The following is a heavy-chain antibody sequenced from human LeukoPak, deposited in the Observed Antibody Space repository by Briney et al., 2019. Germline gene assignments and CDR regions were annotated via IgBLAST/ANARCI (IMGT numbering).Heavy chain of an antibody. CDR3: MRGRAAFAY. V-gene: IGHV3-7*01. CDR2: IKQDGSDK. Sequence: PGGSLRLSCVASGFTFSGSWMSWVRQAPGKALEWVANIKQDGSDKYYVDSVKGRFTISRDNAKSSLYLQVDSLRADDTAVYYCMRGRAAFAYWGQGTLVTVSS. CDR1: GFTFSGSW. J-gene: IGHJ4*02.